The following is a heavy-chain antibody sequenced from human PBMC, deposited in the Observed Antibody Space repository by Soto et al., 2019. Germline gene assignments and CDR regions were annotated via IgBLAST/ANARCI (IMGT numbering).Heavy chain of an antibody. CDR2: IFYSGST. CDR1: AGSISSSNYY. J-gene: IGHJ3*02. D-gene: IGHD3-22*01. V-gene: IGHV4-39*01. Sequence: SETLSLTCTVSAGSISSSNYYWGWIRQPPGKGLEWIGSIFYSGSTYHNPSLKSRVTISVDTSKNQFSLKLSSVTAADTAVYYCAGSLAFAYDHTSGYSRAFDIWGPGTMVTVSS. CDR3: AGSLAFAYDHTSGYSRAFDI.